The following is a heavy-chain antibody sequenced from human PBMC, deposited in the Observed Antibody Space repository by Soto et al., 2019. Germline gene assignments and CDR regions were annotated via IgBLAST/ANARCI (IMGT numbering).Heavy chain of an antibody. CDR1: GFTFSSYA. V-gene: IGHV3-23*01. Sequence: GGSLRLSCAASGFTFSSYAMSWVRQAPGKGLEWVSAISGSGGSTYYADSVKGRFTISRDNSKNTLYLQMNSLRAEDTAVYYCAKDSTLAAVAPEYFQHWGQGTLVTVSS. CDR2: ISGSGGST. CDR3: AKDSTLAAVAPEYFQH. D-gene: IGHD3-3*02. J-gene: IGHJ1*01.